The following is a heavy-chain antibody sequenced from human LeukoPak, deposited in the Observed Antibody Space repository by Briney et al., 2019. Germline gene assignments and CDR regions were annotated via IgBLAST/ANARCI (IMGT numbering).Heavy chain of an antibody. CDR1: GYTFTSYY. CDR3: ARGPNSSSWYYYYYGMDV. Sequence: ASVKVSCKASGYTFTSYYVHWVRQAPGQGLEWLGLINPNGGGTTYAQKFQGRVTMTRDTSTGTVYMELSSLRSEDTAVYYCARGPNSSSWYYYYYGMDVWGQGATVTVSS. J-gene: IGHJ6*02. V-gene: IGHV1-46*01. CDR2: INPNGGGT. D-gene: IGHD6-13*01.